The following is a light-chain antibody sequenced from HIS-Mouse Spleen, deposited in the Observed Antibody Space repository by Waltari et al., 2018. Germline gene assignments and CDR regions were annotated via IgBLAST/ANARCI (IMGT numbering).Light chain of an antibody. CDR2: EVS. V-gene: IGLV2-8*01. J-gene: IGLJ2*01. CDR3: SSYAGSNNLV. Sequence: QSALTQPPSASGSPGQSVTTPCTGTSRDVGGSNYVPWYQQHPGKAPKLMIYEVSKRPSGVPDRFSGSKSGNTASLTVSGLQAEDEADYYCSSYAGSNNLVFGGGTKLTVL. CDR1: SRDVGGSNY.